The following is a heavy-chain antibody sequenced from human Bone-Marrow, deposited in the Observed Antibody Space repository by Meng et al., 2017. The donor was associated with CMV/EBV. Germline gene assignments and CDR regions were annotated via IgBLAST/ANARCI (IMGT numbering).Heavy chain of an antibody. CDR2: IGTAGDT. Sequence: GGSLRLSCAASGFTFSSYDMHWVRQATGKGLEWVSAIGTAGDTYYPGSVKGRFTISRENAKNSLYLQMNSLRAGDTAVYYCARDIAVAGINAFDFWGQGTRVTGSS. D-gene: IGHD6-19*01. V-gene: IGHV3-13*01. CDR3: ARDIAVAGINAFDF. CDR1: GFTFSSYD. J-gene: IGHJ3*01.